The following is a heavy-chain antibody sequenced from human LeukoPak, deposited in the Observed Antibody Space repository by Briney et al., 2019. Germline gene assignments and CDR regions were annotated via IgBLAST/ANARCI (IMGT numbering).Heavy chain of an antibody. CDR2: FGPEDGET. Sequence: ASVKVSCKVSGYTLTELSMHWVRQAPGKGLEWMGGFGPEDGETIYAQKFQGRVTMTEDTSTDTAYMELSSLRSEDTAVYYCATTTVTTHWLDPWGQGTLVTVSS. V-gene: IGHV1-24*01. J-gene: IGHJ5*02. D-gene: IGHD4-17*01. CDR1: GYTLTELS. CDR3: ATTTVTTHWLDP.